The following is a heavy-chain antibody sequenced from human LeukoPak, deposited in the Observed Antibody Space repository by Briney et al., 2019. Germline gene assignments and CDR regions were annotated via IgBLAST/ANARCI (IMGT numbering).Heavy chain of an antibody. J-gene: IGHJ5*02. CDR2: INHSGST. CDR3: ARVSSVDVVVVAAANGWFDP. V-gene: IGHV4-39*07. CDR1: GGSISSSSYY. Sequence: PSETLSLTCTVSGGSISSSSYYWGWIRQPPGKGLEWIGEINHSGSTNYNPSLKSRVTISVDTSKNQFSLKLSSVTAADTAVYYCARVSSVDVVVVAAANGWFDPWGQGTLVTVSS. D-gene: IGHD2-15*01.